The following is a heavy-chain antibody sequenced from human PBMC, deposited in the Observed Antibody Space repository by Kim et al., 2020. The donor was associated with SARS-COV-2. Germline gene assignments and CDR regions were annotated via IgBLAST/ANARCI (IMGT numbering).Heavy chain of an antibody. CDR1: GYTFTSYG. Sequence: ASVKVSCKASGYTFTSYGISWVRQAPGQGLEWMGWISAYNGNTNYAQKLQGRVTMTTDTSTSTAYMELRSLRSDDTAVYYCARDVGVGYCSSTSCYKQPLGPHPWGQGTLVTVSS. D-gene: IGHD2-2*02. CDR2: ISAYNGNT. J-gene: IGHJ5*02. CDR3: ARDVGVGYCSSTSCYKQPLGPHP. V-gene: IGHV1-18*01.